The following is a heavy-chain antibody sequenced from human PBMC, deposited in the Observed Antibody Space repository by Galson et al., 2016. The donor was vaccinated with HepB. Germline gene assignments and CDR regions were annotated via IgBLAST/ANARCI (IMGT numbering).Heavy chain of an antibody. D-gene: IGHD2-8*02. V-gene: IGHV3-30-3*01. Sequence: SLRLSCAASGFDFSNYAMHWVRKAPGNGLEWVAVISYDGNMIYYAVSWQGPCTLSRDNSKNTLYLQMNSLRAEETVVYYCARDSCTGDCPYYFDYWGQGTQVTVSS. CDR2: ISYDGNMI. J-gene: IGHJ4*02. CDR1: GFDFSNYA. CDR3: ARDSCTGDCPYYFDY.